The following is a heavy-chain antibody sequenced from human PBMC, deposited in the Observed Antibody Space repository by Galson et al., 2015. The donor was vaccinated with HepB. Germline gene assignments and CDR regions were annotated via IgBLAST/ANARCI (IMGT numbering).Heavy chain of an antibody. J-gene: IGHJ4*02. CDR2: ISSSSRTI. CDR1: GFTFSSDG. CDR3: ATDRDFL. D-gene: IGHD2/OR15-2a*01. Sequence: SLRLSCAASGFTFSSDGMNWVRQGPGKGLEWVSYISSSSRTIYYADSVKGRLTISRDNAKNSLYLQMNTLRAEDTAVYYCATDRDFLWGQGTLVTVSS. V-gene: IGHV3-48*01.